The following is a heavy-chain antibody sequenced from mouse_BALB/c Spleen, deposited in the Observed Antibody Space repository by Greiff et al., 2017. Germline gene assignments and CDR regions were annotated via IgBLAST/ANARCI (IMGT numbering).Heavy chain of an antibody. V-gene: IGHV5-9-4*01. CDR2: ISSGGSYT. CDR1: GFTFSSYA. J-gene: IGHJ3*01. D-gene: IGHD2-10*01. CDR3: ASSSYYGGSWFAY. Sequence: EVKLVESGGGLVKPGGSLKLSCAASGFTFSSYAMSWVRQSPEKRLEWVAEISSGGSYTYYPDTVTGRFTISRDNAKNTLYLEMSSLRSEDTAMYYCASSSYYGGSWFAYWGQGTLVTVSA.